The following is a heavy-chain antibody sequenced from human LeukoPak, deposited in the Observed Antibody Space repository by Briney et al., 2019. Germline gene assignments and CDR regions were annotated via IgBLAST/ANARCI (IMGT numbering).Heavy chain of an antibody. CDR3: ARKIQLWSYWHFDL. V-gene: IGHV4-59*08. J-gene: IGHJ2*01. Sequence: PSETLSLTCTMSGGSISRDSWSWIRQPPEKGLELIGYTDDRGTLIYNPSLNSRASFSVDTSKNQFSLTLRSVTVADTAVYFCARKIQLWSYWHFDLWGRGTLVTVTS. D-gene: IGHD5-18*01. CDR1: GGSISRDS. CDR2: TDDRGTL.